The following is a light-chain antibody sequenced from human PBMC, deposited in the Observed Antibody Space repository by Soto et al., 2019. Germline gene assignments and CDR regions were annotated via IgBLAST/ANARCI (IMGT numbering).Light chain of an antibody. Sequence: DIQMTQSPSTLSASVGDRVTITCRASQSVSAWLAWYQQKPGKAPELLLYSASTVETGVPSRFSGSGSETGFPLTISRLPPDYFANYYRQQGGSYPLTFGGGTRIEIK. CDR3: QQGGSYPLT. CDR2: SAS. CDR1: QSVSAW. J-gene: IGKJ4*01. V-gene: IGKV1-5*03.